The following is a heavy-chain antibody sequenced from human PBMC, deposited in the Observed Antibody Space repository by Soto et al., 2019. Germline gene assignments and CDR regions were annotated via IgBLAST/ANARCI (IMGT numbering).Heavy chain of an antibody. Sequence: PSETLSLTCAVYGGSFSGYYWSWIRQPPGKGLEWIGEINHSGSTNYNPSLKSRVTISVDTSKNQFSLKLSSVTAADTAVYYCARWSYDYVWGSYRPFDYWGQGTLVTVS. CDR1: GGSFSGYY. J-gene: IGHJ4*02. D-gene: IGHD3-16*02. V-gene: IGHV4-34*01. CDR2: INHSGST. CDR3: ARWSYDYVWGSYRPFDY.